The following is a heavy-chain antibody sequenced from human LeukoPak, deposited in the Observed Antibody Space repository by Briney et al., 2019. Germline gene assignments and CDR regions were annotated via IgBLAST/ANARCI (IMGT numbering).Heavy chain of an antibody. CDR1: GGSISSGGYY. CDR3: ARGLIAAAGSSPYWYFDL. D-gene: IGHD6-13*01. Sequence: PSQTLSLTCTVSGGSISSGGYYWSWLRQHPGKGLEWIGYIYYSGSTYYNPSLRSRVTISVDTSKNQFSLKLSSVTAADTAVYYCARGLIAAAGSSPYWYFDLWGRGTLVTVSS. J-gene: IGHJ2*01. CDR2: IYYSGST. V-gene: IGHV4-31*03.